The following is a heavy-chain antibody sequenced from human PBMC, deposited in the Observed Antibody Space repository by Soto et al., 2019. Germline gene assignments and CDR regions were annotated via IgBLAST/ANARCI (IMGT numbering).Heavy chain of an antibody. Sequence: SVKVSCKASGGTFSSYAISWVRQAPGQGLEWMGGIIPIFGTANYAQKFQGRVTITADESTSTAYMELSSLRSEDTAVYYCARDMGNTDIVVVPAASSGDYYYGMDVWGQGTTVTVS. V-gene: IGHV1-69*13. CDR1: GGTFSSYA. D-gene: IGHD2-2*01. CDR3: ARDMGNTDIVVVPAASSGDYYYGMDV. CDR2: IIPIFGTA. J-gene: IGHJ6*02.